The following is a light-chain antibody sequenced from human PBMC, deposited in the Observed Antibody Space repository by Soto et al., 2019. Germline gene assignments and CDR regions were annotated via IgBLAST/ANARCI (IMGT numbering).Light chain of an antibody. CDR1: SGSIASNY. CDR2: EGN. CDR3: HSYDSSTVV. V-gene: IGLV6-57*04. J-gene: IGLJ2*01. Sequence: NFMLTQPHSVSESPGKTVTISCTRSSGSIASNYVQWYQQRPGSVPTTVIYEGNKRPSGVPDRCSGSTDGSSNSASLPISGLQTEDEADYYCHSYDSSTVVFGGGTKLTVL.